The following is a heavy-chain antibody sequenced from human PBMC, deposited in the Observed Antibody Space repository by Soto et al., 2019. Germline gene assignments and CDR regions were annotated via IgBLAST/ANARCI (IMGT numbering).Heavy chain of an antibody. D-gene: IGHD3-22*01. V-gene: IGHV4-39*01. Sequence: QLQLQESGPGLVKPSETLSLTCTVSGGSISSSSYYWGWIRQPPGKGLEWIGSIYYSGSTYYNPSLKSRVTIAVDTSKNQFSLKLSSVTAAHTAVYYCASQPDYYDRVTPFYWGQGTLVTVSS. CDR3: ASQPDYYDRVTPFY. CDR1: GGSISSSSYY. CDR2: IYYSGST. J-gene: IGHJ4*02.